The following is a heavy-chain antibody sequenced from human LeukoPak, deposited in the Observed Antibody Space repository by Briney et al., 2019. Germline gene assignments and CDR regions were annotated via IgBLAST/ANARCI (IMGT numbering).Heavy chain of an antibody. CDR1: GYTFTSYG. J-gene: IGHJ4*02. CDR2: ISGYNGNT. Sequence: ASVKVSCKASGYTFTSYGISWARQAPGQGLEWMGWISGYNGNTNYAQKLQGRVTMTTDTSTSTSYLELRGLRSDDTAVYYCAGDEYASSWYYFDYWGQGTLVTVSS. V-gene: IGHV1-18*01. CDR3: AGDEYASSWYYFDY. D-gene: IGHD6-13*01.